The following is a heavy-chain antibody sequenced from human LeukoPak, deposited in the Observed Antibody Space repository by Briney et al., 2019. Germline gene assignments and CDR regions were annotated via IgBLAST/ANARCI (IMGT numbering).Heavy chain of an antibody. CDR3: ARFIAAPYYFDY. CDR1: GFTFSSYS. CDR2: ISSSRSYI. J-gene: IGHJ4*02. Sequence: PGGSLRLSCAASGFTFSSYSMNWVRQAPGKGLVWVSFISSSRSYIYYADSVKGRFTISRDNAKNSLYLQMNSLRAEDTAVYYCARFIAAPYYFDYWGRGTLVTVSS. V-gene: IGHV3-21*01. D-gene: IGHD6-13*01.